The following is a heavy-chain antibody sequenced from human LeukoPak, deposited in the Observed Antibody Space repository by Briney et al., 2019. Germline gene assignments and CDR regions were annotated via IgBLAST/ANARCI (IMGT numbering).Heavy chain of an antibody. CDR1: GFTFSSYW. J-gene: IGHJ6*03. CDR3: ARAPSPLWLGEGPWDYYYYMDV. Sequence: GGSLRLSCAASGFTFSSYWMSWVRQAPGKGLEWVAHIKQDGSEKYYVDSVKGRFTISRDNAKNSLYLQMNSLRAEDTAVYYCARAPSPLWLGEGPWDYYYYMDVWGKGTTVTVSS. D-gene: IGHD3-10*01. CDR2: IKQDGSEK. V-gene: IGHV3-7*01.